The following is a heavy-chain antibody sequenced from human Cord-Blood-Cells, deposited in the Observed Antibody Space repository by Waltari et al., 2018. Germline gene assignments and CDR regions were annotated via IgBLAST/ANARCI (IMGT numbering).Heavy chain of an antibody. V-gene: IGHV3-9*01. D-gene: IGHD7-27*01. CDR2: ISWNSGSI. J-gene: IGHJ3*02. CDR3: AKGEANWDAFDI. CDR1: GFTFDDYV. Sequence: EVQLVESGGGLVQPGRSLRLSCAASGFTFDDYVMHWARQATGKGLEWVSGISWNSGSIGYADSVKGRFTISRDNAKNSLYLQMNSLRAEDTALYYCAKGEANWDAFDIWGQGTMVTVSS.